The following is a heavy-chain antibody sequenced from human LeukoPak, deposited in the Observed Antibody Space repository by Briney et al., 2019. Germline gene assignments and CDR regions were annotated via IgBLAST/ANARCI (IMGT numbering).Heavy chain of an antibody. CDR1: GFSLSNTM. V-gene: IGHV3-74*01. CDR3: VSSDRLDY. Sequence: PGGSLRLSFASSGFSLSNTMMHWGRQAPGTGLEWLSVVFTDGSSTSHAASVQGRFTVSRDNAKYTVYLKMTSLRVEDTAVYYCVSSDRLDYWGQGALVTVSS. J-gene: IGHJ4*02. CDR2: VFTDGSST. D-gene: IGHD1-14*01.